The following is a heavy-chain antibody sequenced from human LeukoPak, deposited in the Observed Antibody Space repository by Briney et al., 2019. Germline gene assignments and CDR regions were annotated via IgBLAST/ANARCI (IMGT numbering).Heavy chain of an antibody. CDR3: AKANCTNGVCYPYY. Sequence: GGSLRLSCAASGFTFSSYGMHWVRQAPGKGLEWVAVIWYDGSNKYYADSVKGRFTISRDNSKNTLYLQMNSLRAEDTAVYYCAKANCTNGVCYPYYWGQGTLVTVSS. CDR1: GFTFSSYG. CDR2: IWYDGSNK. V-gene: IGHV3-33*06. D-gene: IGHD2-8*01. J-gene: IGHJ4*02.